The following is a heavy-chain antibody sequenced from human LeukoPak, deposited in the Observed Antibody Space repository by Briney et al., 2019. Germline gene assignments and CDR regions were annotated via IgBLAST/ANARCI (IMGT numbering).Heavy chain of an antibody. CDR1: GSSFRSYT. CDR2: IIPIFGTA. CDR3: ARGPLHVALSSGYLKWLDP. J-gene: IGHJ5*02. Sequence: ASVKVSCKASGSSFRSYTFAWVRQAPGRGLEWMGGIIPIFGTANYALEFQGRATITTDESTSTVYMELSSLRSEDTAMYYCARGPLHVALSSGYLKWLDPWGQGSLVTVSS. V-gene: IGHV1-69*05. D-gene: IGHD3-22*01.